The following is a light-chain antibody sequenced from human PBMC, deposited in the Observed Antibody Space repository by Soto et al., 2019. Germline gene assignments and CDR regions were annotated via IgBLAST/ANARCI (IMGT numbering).Light chain of an antibody. CDR3: QQYNNYLIT. J-gene: IGKJ5*01. CDR1: QSISTW. Sequence: DSKMIQSASTLSASLDDRVTIPCRASQSISTWLAWYQQKPGKAPKLLIYDASSLETGVPSRFSGSGSGTEFTLTISSLQPDDFATYYCQQYNNYLITFGQGTRLEIK. V-gene: IGKV1-5*01. CDR2: DAS.